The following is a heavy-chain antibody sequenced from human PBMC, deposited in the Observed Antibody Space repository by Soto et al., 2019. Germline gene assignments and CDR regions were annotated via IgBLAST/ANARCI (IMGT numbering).Heavy chain of an antibody. J-gene: IGHJ4*02. CDR2: ISLYHHST. CDR3: ARELYSCGGDCPYYMDY. CDR1: GYPFTDYF. V-gene: IGHV1-46*01. D-gene: IGHD2-21*02. Sequence: ASVKVSCKPSGYPFTDYFIHWVRQAPGQELEWMGIISLYHHSTSYAQKFQGRLTVTADTSTTTVYMDLSSLTSEDSAVYWCARELYSCGGDCPYYMDYWGQGTLVTVSS.